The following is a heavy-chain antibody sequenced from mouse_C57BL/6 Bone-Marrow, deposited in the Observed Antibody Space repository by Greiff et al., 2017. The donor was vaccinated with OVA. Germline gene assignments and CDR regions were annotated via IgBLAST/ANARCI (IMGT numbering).Heavy chain of an antibody. J-gene: IGHJ1*03. CDR1: GFTFTDYY. Sequence: EVMLVESGGGLVQPGGSLSLSCAASGFTFTDYYMSWVRQPPGKALEWLGFIRNKANGYTTEYSASVKGRFTISRDNSQSILYLHMNALRAEDSATYYGARYELRPYWYFDGWGTGTTVTVSS. CDR3: ARYELRPYWYFDG. CDR2: IRNKANGYTT. V-gene: IGHV7-3*01. D-gene: IGHD1-1*01.